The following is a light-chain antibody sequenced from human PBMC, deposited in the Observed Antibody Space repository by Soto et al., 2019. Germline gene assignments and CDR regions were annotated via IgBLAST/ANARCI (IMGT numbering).Light chain of an antibody. CDR2: GAS. V-gene: IGKV3-15*01. Sequence: EIVMTQSPATLSVSPGERATLSCRASQSVSSNLAWYQQKPGQALRLLIYGASTRATGIPARFSGSGSGTECTLTISSLQSEDFAVYYCQQYNNWSRITFGQGTRLDIK. CDR1: QSVSSN. J-gene: IGKJ5*01. CDR3: QQYNNWSRIT.